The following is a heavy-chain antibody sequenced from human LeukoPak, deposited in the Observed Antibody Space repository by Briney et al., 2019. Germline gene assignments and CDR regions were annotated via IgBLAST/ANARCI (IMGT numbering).Heavy chain of an antibody. CDR2: IIPIFGTA. D-gene: IGHD4-17*01. CDR3: ARENGDYAYFDY. Sequence: GALVKVSCKASGGTFSSYAISWVRQAPGQGLEWMGGIIPIFGTANYAQKFQGRVTITADESTSTAYMELSSLRSEDTAVYYCARENGDYAYFDYWGQGTLVTVSS. J-gene: IGHJ4*02. CDR1: GGTFSSYA. V-gene: IGHV1-69*01.